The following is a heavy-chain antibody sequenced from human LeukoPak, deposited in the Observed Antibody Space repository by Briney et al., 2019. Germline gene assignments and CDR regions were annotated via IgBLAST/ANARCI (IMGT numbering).Heavy chain of an antibody. CDR1: GFTFTSAL. J-gene: IGHJ5*02. Sequence: GGSLRLSCAASGFTFTSALMSWLRQTPEKGLEWVAHMNEDGSGRFYVDSAKGRFTISRDDTQNSVYLQMNSLRVEDTAVYYCAAWFGESVPWGQGTLVTVSS. CDR2: MNEDGSGR. CDR3: AAWFGESVP. V-gene: IGHV3-7*01. D-gene: IGHD3-10*01.